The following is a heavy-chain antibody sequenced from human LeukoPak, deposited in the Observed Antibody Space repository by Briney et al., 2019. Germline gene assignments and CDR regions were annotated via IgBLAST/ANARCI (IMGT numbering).Heavy chain of an antibody. CDR3: ARANMVIFGGATDY. J-gene: IGHJ4*02. CDR1: GFTFSDYY. V-gene: IGHV3-11*04. CDR2: ISRDGSTI. Sequence: GGSLRLSCAASGFTFSDYYMSWIRQAPGRGLEWISYISRDGSTIYYADSVKGRFTISRDNARNSLYLQMNSLRADDTAVYYCARANMVIFGGATDYWGQGTLITVSS. D-gene: IGHD3-16*01.